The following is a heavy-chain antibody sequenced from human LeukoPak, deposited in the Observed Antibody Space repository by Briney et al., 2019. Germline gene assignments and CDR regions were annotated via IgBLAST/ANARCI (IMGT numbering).Heavy chain of an antibody. CDR3: ARAMWWSEDS. D-gene: IGHD2-21*01. V-gene: IGHV3-66*01. J-gene: IGHJ4*02. CDR2: IHSSGST. Sequence: GGSLRLSCAASGFTVSSMFMSWFRQTSGKGLEWVSVIHSSGSTYYNDSVKGRFTISRDDSKNTIYLQMNSLRAEDTAGYYCARAMWWSEDSWGQGTLVTVSS. CDR1: GFTVSSMF.